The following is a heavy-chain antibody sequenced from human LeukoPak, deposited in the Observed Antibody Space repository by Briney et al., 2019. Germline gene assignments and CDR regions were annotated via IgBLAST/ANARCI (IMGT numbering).Heavy chain of an antibody. CDR3: ARHDILTGYYSYYFDY. J-gene: IGHJ4*02. CDR2: IYYSGST. V-gene: IGHV4-31*03. Sequence: PSETLSLTCTVSGGSISSGGYYWSWIRQHPGKGLEWIGYIYYSGSTYYNPSLKSRVTTSVDTSKNQFSLKLSSVTAADTAVYYCARHDILTGYYSYYFDYWGQGTLVTVSS. CDR1: GGSISSGGYY. D-gene: IGHD3-9*01.